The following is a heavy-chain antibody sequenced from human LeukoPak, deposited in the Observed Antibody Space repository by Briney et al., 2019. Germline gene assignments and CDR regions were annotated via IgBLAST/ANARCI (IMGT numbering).Heavy chain of an antibody. CDR1: GFTFSSYA. D-gene: IGHD3-9*01. CDR2: ISRSGGST. CDR3: AKDGDPGDPKYDYDILTGSFDY. Sequence: GGSLRLSCAASGFTFSSYALSWIRQAPGKGLEWVAAISRSGGSTYYAESVKRRFTISRASSKDTLSLQMNSLRAEDTAVYYCAKDGDPGDPKYDYDILTGSFDYWGQGTLVTVTS. J-gene: IGHJ4*02. V-gene: IGHV3-23*01.